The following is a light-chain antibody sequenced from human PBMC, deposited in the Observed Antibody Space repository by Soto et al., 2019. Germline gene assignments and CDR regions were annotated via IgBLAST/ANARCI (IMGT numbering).Light chain of an antibody. Sequence: DIQMTQSPSSLSASVGDRVTITCRASQSISNSLNWYQQKPGKAPDLLIYAASNLQSGVPSRFTGSGSGTDFTLTISSLQPEDFTTYYCQQSYSSPQMYTFGHGTKLEIK. J-gene: IGKJ2*01. V-gene: IGKV1-39*01. CDR2: AAS. CDR3: QQSYSSPQMYT. CDR1: QSISNS.